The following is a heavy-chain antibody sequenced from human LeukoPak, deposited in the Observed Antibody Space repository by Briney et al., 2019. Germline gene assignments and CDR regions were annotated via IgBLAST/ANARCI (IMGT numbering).Heavy chain of an antibody. V-gene: IGHV1-24*01. J-gene: IGHJ2*01. CDR3: VTDRARLFWYFDL. D-gene: IGHD2-21*02. Sequence: ASVKVSCKVSGSTLSDFSIHWVRQAPGKGLEYVGGSDPEDGETFHAQSFQGRITMTEDTSIDTAYLELSSLRSEDTAVYYCVTDRARLFWYFDLWGRGTLVTVSS. CDR2: SDPEDGET. CDR1: GSTLSDFS.